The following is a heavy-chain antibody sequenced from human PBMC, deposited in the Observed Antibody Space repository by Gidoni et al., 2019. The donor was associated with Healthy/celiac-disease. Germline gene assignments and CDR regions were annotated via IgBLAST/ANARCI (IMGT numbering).Heavy chain of an antibody. D-gene: IGHD2-2*01. CDR3: ARFVDSRAGYGVVPAADWGFDY. CDR2: IYYSGST. Sequence: QLQLQESGPGLVKPSETLSLTCTVSGGSISSSSYYWGWIRQPPGKGLEWIGSIYYSGSTYYNPSLTSRVTISVDTSKNQFSLKLSSVTAPDTAVYYCARFVDSRAGYGVVPAADWGFDYWGQGTLVTVSS. CDR1: GGSISSSSYY. J-gene: IGHJ4*02. V-gene: IGHV4-39*07.